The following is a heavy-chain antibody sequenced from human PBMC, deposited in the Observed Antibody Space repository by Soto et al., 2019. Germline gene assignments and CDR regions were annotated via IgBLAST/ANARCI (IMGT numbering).Heavy chain of an antibody. V-gene: IGHV3-20*04. CDR3: AREYYYDSSGYYPFDY. CDR1: GCTLDDYG. D-gene: IGHD3-22*01. CDR2: INWNDGSNK. Sequence: GGSLRLSCVAPGCTLDDYGWSWVRQVPGKGLEWVSGINWNDGSNKYYADSVKGRFTISRDNSKNTLYLQMNSLRAEDTAVYYCAREYYYDSSGYYPFDYWGQGTLVTVSS. J-gene: IGHJ4*02.